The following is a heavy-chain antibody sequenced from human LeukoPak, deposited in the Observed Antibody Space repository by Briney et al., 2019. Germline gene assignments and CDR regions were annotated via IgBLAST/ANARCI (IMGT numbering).Heavy chain of an antibody. V-gene: IGHV3-48*04. D-gene: IGHD2-15*01. Sequence: GGSLRLPCAASGFTFSSYSMSWIRQAPGKGLEWVSYISSSGSTIYYADSVKGRFTVSRDNAKNSLYLQMNSLRAEDTAVYYCTRVARYCSGGICYSGYWGQGTLVTVSS. CDR2: ISSSGSTI. CDR3: TRVARYCSGGICYSGY. J-gene: IGHJ4*02. CDR1: GFTFSSYS.